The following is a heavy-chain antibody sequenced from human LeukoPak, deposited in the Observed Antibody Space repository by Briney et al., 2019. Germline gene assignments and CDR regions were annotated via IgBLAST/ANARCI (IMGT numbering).Heavy chain of an antibody. J-gene: IGHJ4*02. Sequence: ASVKVSCKASGYTFTGYYMHWVRQAPGQGLEWMGRINPNSGGTDYAQEFQGRVTMTRDTSISTAYMELSRLRSDDTAVYYCARDYDSSGYYYFNWGQGTLVTVSS. D-gene: IGHD3-22*01. CDR2: INPNSGGT. CDR3: ARDYDSSGYYYFN. CDR1: GYTFTGYY. V-gene: IGHV1-2*06.